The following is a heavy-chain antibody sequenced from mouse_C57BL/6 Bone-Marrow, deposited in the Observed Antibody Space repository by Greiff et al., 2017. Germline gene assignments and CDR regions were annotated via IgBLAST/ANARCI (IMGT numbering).Heavy chain of an antibody. CDR1: GYAFSSSW. Sequence: QVQLQQSGPELVKPGASVKISCKASGYAFSSSWMNWVKQRPGKGLEWIGRIYPGDGDTNYNGKFKGKATLTADKSSSTAYMQLSSLTSEDSAVYFCARGFDYYGSSYGFAYWGQGTLVTVSA. D-gene: IGHD1-1*01. J-gene: IGHJ3*01. CDR2: IYPGDGDT. V-gene: IGHV1-82*01. CDR3: ARGFDYYGSSYGFAY.